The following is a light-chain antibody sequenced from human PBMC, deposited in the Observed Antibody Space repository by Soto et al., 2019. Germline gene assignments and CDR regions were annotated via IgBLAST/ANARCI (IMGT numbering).Light chain of an antibody. J-gene: IGKJ5*01. Sequence: EIVLTQSPGTLSLSPGDGATLSCRASQSVSSSYLAWYQQKPGQAPRLLIYGASTRATGIPARFSGSGSGTEFILTISSVESEDFAIYYCQQHNDWPTFGQGTRLEIK. V-gene: IGKV3-15*01. CDR3: QQHNDWPT. CDR2: GAS. CDR1: QSVSSSY.